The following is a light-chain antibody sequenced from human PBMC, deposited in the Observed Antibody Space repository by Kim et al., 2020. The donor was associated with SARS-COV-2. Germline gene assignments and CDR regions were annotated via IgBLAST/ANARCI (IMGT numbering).Light chain of an antibody. CDR1: QGISSF. CDR2: AAS. CDR3: QSYNSAPWT. Sequence: GDRVTITCRVSQGISSFLGWYQQKPGEVPQLLIYAASTLQVGVPSRFSGSGSGTDFTLTISSLQAEDVATYYCQSYNSAPWTFGQGTKVDIK. V-gene: IGKV1-27*01. J-gene: IGKJ1*01.